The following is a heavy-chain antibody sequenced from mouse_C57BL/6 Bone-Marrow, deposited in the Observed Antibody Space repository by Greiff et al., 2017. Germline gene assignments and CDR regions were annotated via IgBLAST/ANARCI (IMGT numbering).Heavy chain of an antibody. CDR2: IRNKANGYTT. V-gene: IGHV7-3*01. Sequence: EVQRVESGGGLVQPGGSLSLSCAASGFTFTDYYMSWVRQPPGKALEWLGFIRNKANGYTTEYSASLQGRFTVSRDTSQSILYLQMNAQRAEDSDTYYCARYDDYYPYGAMDYWGQGTSVTVSS. D-gene: IGHD2-3*01. CDR3: ARYDDYYPYGAMDY. J-gene: IGHJ4*01. CDR1: GFTFTDYY.